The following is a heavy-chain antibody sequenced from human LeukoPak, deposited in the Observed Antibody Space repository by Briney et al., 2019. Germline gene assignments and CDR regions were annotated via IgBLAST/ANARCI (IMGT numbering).Heavy chain of an antibody. CDR3: ARGPNYYDSSLHIDY. CDR2: MNPNSGNT. CDR1: GYTFISYD. D-gene: IGHD3-22*01. J-gene: IGHJ4*02. V-gene: IGHV1-8*01. Sequence: ASVKVSCKACGYTFISYDINWVRQATGQGLEWMGWMNPNSGNTGYAQKFRGRVTMTRNTSISTAYMELSSLRSEDTAVYYCARGPNYYDSSLHIDYRGQGTLVTVSS.